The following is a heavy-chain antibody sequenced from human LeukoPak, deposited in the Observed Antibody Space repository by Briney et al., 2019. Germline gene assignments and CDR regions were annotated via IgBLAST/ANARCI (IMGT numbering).Heavy chain of an antibody. Sequence: GGSLRPSCAASGFTFSSYWMSWVRQAPGKGLEWVANIKQDGSEKYYVDSVKGRFTISRDNSKNTLYLQMDSLREEDTAVYYCARDRLDITVAGTVDYWGQGTLVTVSS. CDR1: GFTFSSYW. J-gene: IGHJ4*02. CDR2: IKQDGSEK. V-gene: IGHV3-7*01. D-gene: IGHD6-19*01. CDR3: ARDRLDITVAGTVDY.